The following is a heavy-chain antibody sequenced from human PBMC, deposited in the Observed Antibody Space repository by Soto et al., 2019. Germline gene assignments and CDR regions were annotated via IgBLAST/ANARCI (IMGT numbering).Heavy chain of an antibody. J-gene: IGHJ6*03. Sequence: SETLSLTCAVYGGSFSGYYWSWIRQPPGKGLEWIGEINHSGSTNYNPSLKSRVTISVDTSKNQCSLKLSPVTAADTAVYYCARGRWSGYDRYVVIARDYYYYYMDVWGKGTTVTASS. CDR2: INHSGST. D-gene: IGHD2-21*01. CDR3: ARGRWSGYDRYVVIARDYYYYYMDV. CDR1: GGSFSGYY. V-gene: IGHV4-34*01.